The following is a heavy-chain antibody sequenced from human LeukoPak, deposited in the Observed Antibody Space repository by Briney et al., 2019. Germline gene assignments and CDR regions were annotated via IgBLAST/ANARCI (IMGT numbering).Heavy chain of an antibody. J-gene: IGHJ5*02. Sequence: ASVKVSCKASGYTFTGYYMHWVRQAPGQGLEWMGWINPNSGGTNYAQKFQGRVTMTRDTSISTAYMELSRLRSDDTPVYYCARGVISYGDYEPNWFDPWGQGTLVTVSS. D-gene: IGHD4-17*01. V-gene: IGHV1-2*02. CDR2: INPNSGGT. CDR3: ARGVISYGDYEPNWFDP. CDR1: GYTFTGYY.